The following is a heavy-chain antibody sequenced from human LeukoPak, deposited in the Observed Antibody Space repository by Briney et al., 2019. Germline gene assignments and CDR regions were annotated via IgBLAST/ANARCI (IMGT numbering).Heavy chain of an antibody. CDR2: IYMSGST. CDR3: ARDPYGDHFDY. D-gene: IGHD4-17*01. V-gene: IGHV4-61*02. CDR1: GGSISSSSYY. Sequence: PSETLSLTCTVSGGSISSSSYYWSWFRQPAGKGLEWIGRIYMSGSTNYNPSLKSRVTMSLDTSKNQFSLKLSSVTAADTAVFYCARDPYGDHFDYWGQGILVTVSS. J-gene: IGHJ4*02.